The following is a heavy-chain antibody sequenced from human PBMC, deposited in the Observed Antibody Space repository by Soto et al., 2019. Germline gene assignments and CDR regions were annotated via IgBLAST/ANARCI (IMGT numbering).Heavy chain of an antibody. V-gene: IGHV3-21*04. CDR1: GFTFSSYS. D-gene: IGHD3-16*01. J-gene: IGHJ6*02. CDR2: ISSSSSYI. CDR3: TKARLWGGDGYNSYYYNAMDV. Sequence: GESLKISCAASGFTFSSYSMNWVRQAPGKGLEWVSSISSSSSYIYYADSVKGRFTISRDNAKNSLYLQMNSLRPEDTALYYCTKARLWGGDGYNSYYYNAMDVWGQGTTVTVSS.